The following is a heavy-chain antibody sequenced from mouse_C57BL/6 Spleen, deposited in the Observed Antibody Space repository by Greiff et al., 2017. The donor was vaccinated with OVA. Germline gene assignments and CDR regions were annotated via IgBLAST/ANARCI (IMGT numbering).Heavy chain of an antibody. CDR3: ARGGLELEDY. V-gene: IGHV1-76*01. Sequence: VQLQESGAELVRPGASVKLSCKASGYTFTDYYINWVKQRPGQGLEWIARIYPGSGNTYYNEKFKGKATLTAEKSSSTAYMQLSSLTSEDSAVYCCARGGLELEDYWGQGTSVTVSS. CDR2: IYPGSGNT. D-gene: IGHD3-3*01. J-gene: IGHJ4*01. CDR1: GYTFTDYY.